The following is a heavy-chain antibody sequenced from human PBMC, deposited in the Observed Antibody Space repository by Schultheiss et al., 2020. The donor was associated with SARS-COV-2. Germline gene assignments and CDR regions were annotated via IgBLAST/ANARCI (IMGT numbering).Heavy chain of an antibody. CDR2: ISSNWGST. Sequence: GGSLRLSCSASGFTFSSYAMHWVRQAPGKGLEYVSAISSNWGSTYYADSVKGRFTISRDNSKNTLYLQMSSLRAEDTAVYNCVKAPTSNFWSGYYLYYFNYWGQGTLVTGSS. CDR3: VKAPTSNFWSGYYLYYFNY. D-gene: IGHD3-3*01. CDR1: GFTFSSYA. V-gene: IGHV3-64D*06. J-gene: IGHJ4*02.